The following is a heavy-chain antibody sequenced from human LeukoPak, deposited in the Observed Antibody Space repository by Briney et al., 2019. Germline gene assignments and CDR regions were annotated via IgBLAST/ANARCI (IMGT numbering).Heavy chain of an antibody. V-gene: IGHV1-18*01. CDR3: ARVFGWELPDYYYYMDV. D-gene: IGHD1-26*01. CDR1: GYTFTSYD. CDR2: ISTYNGNT. Sequence: GASVKVSCKASGYTFTSYDINWVRQAPGQGLEWLGWISTYNGNTNYAQKLQGRVTMTTDTSTSTAYMELRSLRSDDTAVYYCARVFGWELPDYYYYMDVWGKGTTVTVSS. J-gene: IGHJ6*03.